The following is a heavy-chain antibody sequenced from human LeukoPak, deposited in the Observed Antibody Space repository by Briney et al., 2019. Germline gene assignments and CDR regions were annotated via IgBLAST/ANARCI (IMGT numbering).Heavy chain of an antibody. D-gene: IGHD3-10*01. CDR3: AREYYYVSGSQMGFDY. CDR2: IIPILGIA. Sequence: GSSVKVSCKASVGTFTSYAISWVRQAPGQGLEWMGRIIPILGIANYAQKFQGRVTITADKSTSTAYMELSSLRSEDTAVYYCAREYYYVSGSQMGFDYWGQGTLVTVSS. J-gene: IGHJ4*02. V-gene: IGHV1-69*04. CDR1: VGTFTSYA.